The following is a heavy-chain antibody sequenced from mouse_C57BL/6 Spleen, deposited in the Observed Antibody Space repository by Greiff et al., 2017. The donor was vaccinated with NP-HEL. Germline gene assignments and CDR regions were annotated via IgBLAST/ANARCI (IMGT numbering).Heavy chain of an antibody. CDR1: GYSFTGYY. V-gene: IGHV1-42*01. CDR2: INPSTGGT. CDR3: ARDDGYY. J-gene: IGHJ4*01. D-gene: IGHD2-3*01. Sequence: VQLKQSGPELVKPGASVKISCKASGYSFTGYYMNWVKQSPEKSLEWIGEINPSTGGTTYNQKFKAKATLTVDKSSSTAYMQLKSLTSEDSAVYYCARDDGYYWGQGTSVTVSS.